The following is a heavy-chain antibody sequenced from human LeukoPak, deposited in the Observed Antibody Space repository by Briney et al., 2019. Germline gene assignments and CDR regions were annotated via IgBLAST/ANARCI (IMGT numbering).Heavy chain of an antibody. CDR2: ISYDGSNK. CDR3: AKDPGRYSSGWYSSYYYYGMDV. D-gene: IGHD6-19*01. CDR1: GFTFSSYG. J-gene: IGHJ6*02. V-gene: IGHV3-30*18. Sequence: GGPLRLSCAASGFTFSSYGMHWGRQAPGKGLEWVAVISYDGSNKYYADSVKGRFTISRDNSKNTLYLQMNSLRAEDTAVYYCAKDPGRYSSGWYSSYYYYGMDVWGQGTTVTVPS.